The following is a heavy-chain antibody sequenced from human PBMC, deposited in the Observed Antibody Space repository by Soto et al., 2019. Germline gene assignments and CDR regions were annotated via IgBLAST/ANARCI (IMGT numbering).Heavy chain of an antibody. V-gene: IGHV1-69*01. D-gene: IGHD2-21*02. CDR1: GGTFSSYA. J-gene: IGHJ3*01. CDR3: AREQCGGDCYTHEAFDL. CDR2: IIPIFGTA. Sequence: QGQLVQSGAEVKKPGSSVKVSCKASGGTFSSYAISWGRQAPGQGLEWMGGIIPIFGTANYAQKFQGRVTSTADESTSTAYIELSSVRSEDTAVYYCAREQCGGDCYTHEAFDLWGQGTMVTVSS.